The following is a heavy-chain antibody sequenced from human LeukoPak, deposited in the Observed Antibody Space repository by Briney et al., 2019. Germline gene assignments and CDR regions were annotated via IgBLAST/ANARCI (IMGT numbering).Heavy chain of an antibody. CDR1: GSSISNSNYY. V-gene: IGHV4-39*07. CDR2: IYYSGST. Sequence: PSETLSLTCTVSGSSISNSNYYWDWIRQPPGKGLEWIASIYYSGSTYYTPSLKSRITISVDMSKNQFSLRLSSVNAADTAVYYCARDAPNYYDSSGHYYGAFDIWGQGTMVTVSS. CDR3: ARDAPNYYDSSGHYYGAFDI. D-gene: IGHD3-22*01. J-gene: IGHJ3*02.